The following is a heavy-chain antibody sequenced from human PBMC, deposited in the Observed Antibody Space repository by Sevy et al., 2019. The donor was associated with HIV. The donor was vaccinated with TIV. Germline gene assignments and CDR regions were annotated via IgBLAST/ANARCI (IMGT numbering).Heavy chain of an antibody. CDR2: LSFGCGKI. J-gene: IGHJ4*02. CDR1: GFAFYDYS. CDR3: AREGCTRPHDY. Sequence: GGSLRLSCAASGFAFYDYSMSWIHQAPGKGLEWVATLSFGCGKINYADSVKGRFTISRDNSKNSFYLQMDNLRVEDTAIYYCAREGCTRPHDYWGQGTRVTVSS. V-gene: IGHV3-23*01. D-gene: IGHD2-8*01.